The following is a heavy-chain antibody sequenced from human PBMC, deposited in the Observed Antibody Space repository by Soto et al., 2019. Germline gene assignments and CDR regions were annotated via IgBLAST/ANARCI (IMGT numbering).Heavy chain of an antibody. CDR1: GFTFTTYA. CDR3: AIGFIVAATTPEFDY. CDR2: VTDSGGKT. J-gene: IGHJ4*02. V-gene: IGHV3-23*01. D-gene: IGHD1-26*01. Sequence: EVQLLESGGGLVQPGGSLRLSCAASGFTFTTYAMSWVRQAPGKGLEWVSGVTDSGGKTYYPDSVKGRFTISRHNSKNTLYLQMNRLRAEDTAVYYWAIGFIVAATTPEFDYWGQGALVTVSS.